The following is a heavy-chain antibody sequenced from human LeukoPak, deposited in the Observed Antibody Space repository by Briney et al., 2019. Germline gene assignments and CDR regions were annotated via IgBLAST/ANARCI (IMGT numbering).Heavy chain of an antibody. J-gene: IGHJ4*02. Sequence: KAGGSLRLSCAASGFTFTNAWMSWVRQAPGKGLEWVGRIKSKGDGETIDNAAPVKGRFTMSRDDSKATLYLQMNSLKAEHTAVYYCTTDLGLTMIRGVIVYWGQGALVTVSS. CDR1: GFTFTNAW. V-gene: IGHV3-15*01. CDR2: IKSKGDGETI. D-gene: IGHD3-10*01. CDR3: TTDLGLTMIRGVIVY.